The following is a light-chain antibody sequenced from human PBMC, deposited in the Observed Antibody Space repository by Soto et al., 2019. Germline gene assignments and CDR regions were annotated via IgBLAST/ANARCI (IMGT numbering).Light chain of an antibody. Sequence: DIQMTQSPSSLSASVGDRVTITCRASQSISTYLNWYQQKPGKAPKLLIYAASNLQPGVPSRFSGSGSGTDFTLTFSSLQPEDFATYYCQQGYSTPRTFGQGTKV. CDR1: QSISTY. CDR2: AAS. J-gene: IGKJ1*01. CDR3: QQGYSTPRT. V-gene: IGKV1-39*01.